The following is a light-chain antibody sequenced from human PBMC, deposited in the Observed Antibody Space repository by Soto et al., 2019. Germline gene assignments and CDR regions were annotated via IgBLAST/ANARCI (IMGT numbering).Light chain of an antibody. Sequence: EIEGTQSGATRSVSKEERATLSCRASQSVSSKLVWYQQKPGQSPRLLIYDASTRATGVPARFIGSGSGTEFTLTISSLQPEDCATYYCQQTFNNRLSFGGVTKVDIK. CDR2: DAS. CDR3: QQTFNNRLS. J-gene: IGKJ4*01. V-gene: IGKV3-15*01. CDR1: QSVSSK.